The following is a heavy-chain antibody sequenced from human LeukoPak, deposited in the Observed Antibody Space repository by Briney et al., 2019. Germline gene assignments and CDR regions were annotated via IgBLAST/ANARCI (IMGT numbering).Heavy chain of an antibody. CDR2: IIPILGIA. CDR3: ARDPRRDGYNYY. J-gene: IGHJ4*02. Sequence: SVKVSCKASGGTFSSYAISWVRQAPGQGLEWMGRIIPILGIANYAQKFQGRVTITADKSTSTAYMELSSLRSEDTAVYYCARDPRRDGYNYYWGQGTLVTVSS. CDR1: GGTFSSYA. V-gene: IGHV1-69*04. D-gene: IGHD5-24*01.